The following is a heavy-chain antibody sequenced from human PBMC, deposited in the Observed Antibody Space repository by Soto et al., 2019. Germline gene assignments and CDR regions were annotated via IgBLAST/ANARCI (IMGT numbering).Heavy chain of an antibody. CDR2: ISGSADST. Sequence: EVQLLESGGGLVQPGGSLRLSCAASGFTFSSYAMSWVRQAPGKGLEWVSSISGSADSTYYADSVKGRFTISRDKSQNTLYLQMNSLTAEDTAIYYCAKSLKLDYGEIRFNYHGMVVWGQGTTVTVSS. CDR1: GFTFSSYA. CDR3: AKSLKLDYGEIRFNYHGMVV. J-gene: IGHJ6*02. D-gene: IGHD4-17*01. V-gene: IGHV3-23*01.